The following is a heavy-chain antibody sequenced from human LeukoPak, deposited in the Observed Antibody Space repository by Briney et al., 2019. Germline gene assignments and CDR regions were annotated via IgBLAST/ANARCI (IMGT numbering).Heavy chain of an antibody. D-gene: IGHD3-22*01. Sequence: ASVKVSCKASGGTFSSYAISWVRQAPGQGLEWMGGIIPIFGTANYAQKFQGRVTITADESTSTAYMELSSLRSEGTAVYYCARDTYYDSSGHDAFDIWGQGTMVTVSS. V-gene: IGHV1-69*01. J-gene: IGHJ3*02. CDR1: GGTFSSYA. CDR3: ARDTYYDSSGHDAFDI. CDR2: IIPIFGTA.